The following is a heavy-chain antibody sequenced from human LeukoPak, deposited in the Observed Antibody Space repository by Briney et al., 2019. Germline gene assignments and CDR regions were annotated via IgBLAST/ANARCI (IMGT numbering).Heavy chain of an antibody. Sequence: ASVKVSCKASGYTFTSYGISWVRQAPGQGLEWMGWISPYNGNTNYAQKLQGRVTMTTDTSTSTAYMDLRSLRSEDTAVYYCARSSPSYDSSGYYLYWGQGTLVTVSS. J-gene: IGHJ4*02. CDR2: ISPYNGNT. V-gene: IGHV1-18*01. D-gene: IGHD3-22*01. CDR1: GYTFTSYG. CDR3: ARSSPSYDSSGYYLY.